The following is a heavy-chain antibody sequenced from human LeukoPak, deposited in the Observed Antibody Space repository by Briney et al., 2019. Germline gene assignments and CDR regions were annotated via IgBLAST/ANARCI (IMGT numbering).Heavy chain of an antibody. CDR3: ATDGRCSGGSCYFGRYYFDY. J-gene: IGHJ4*02. Sequence: ASVKVSCKVSGYTLTELSMHWVRQAPGKGLEWMGGFDPEDGETIYAQKFQGRVTMTEDTSTDTAYMELSSLRSEDTAVYYCATDGRCSGGSCYFGRYYFDYWGQGTLVTVSS. D-gene: IGHD2-15*01. CDR1: GYTLTELS. CDR2: FDPEDGET. V-gene: IGHV1-24*01.